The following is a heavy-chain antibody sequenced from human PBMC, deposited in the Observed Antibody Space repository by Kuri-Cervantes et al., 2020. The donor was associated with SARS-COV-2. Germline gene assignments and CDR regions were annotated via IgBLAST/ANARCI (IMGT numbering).Heavy chain of an antibody. J-gene: IGHJ6*02. CDR2: IGTAGDP. D-gene: IGHD4-11*01. Sequence: LTCAASGFTFSSYDMHWVRQATGKGLEWVSAIGTAGDPYYPGSVKGRFTISRENAKNSLYLQMNSLRAGDTAVYYCARGSFRDYTFYKYYSVDVWGQGTTVTVSS. CDR3: ARGSFRDYTFYKYYSVDV. CDR1: GFTFSSYD. V-gene: IGHV3-13*05.